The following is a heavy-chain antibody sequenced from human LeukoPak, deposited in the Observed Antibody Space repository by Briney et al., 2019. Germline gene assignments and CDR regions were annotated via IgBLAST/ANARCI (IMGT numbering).Heavy chain of an antibody. CDR2: IIPIFGTA. Sequence: GASVKVSCKASGGTFSSYAISWVRQAPGQGLEWMGGIIPIFGTANYAQKFQGRVTITADESTSTAYMELSSLRSEDTAVYYCARDLAYYYDSSGYLGYWGQGTLVTVSS. J-gene: IGHJ4*02. V-gene: IGHV1-69*13. D-gene: IGHD3-22*01. CDR3: ARDLAYYYDSSGYLGY. CDR1: GGTFSSYA.